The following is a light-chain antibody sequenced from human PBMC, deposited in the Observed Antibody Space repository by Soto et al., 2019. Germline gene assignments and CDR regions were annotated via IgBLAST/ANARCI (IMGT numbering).Light chain of an antibody. J-gene: IGLJ3*02. Sequence: QSVLTQPASVSGSPGQWITIFCSGTSSDVGAYKFVSWYRHHPGKAPQVMIYEVSNRPSGVSNRFSGSKSGNTASLTIPGLQPEDEGDYYCSSYTSTSTPWVFGGGTKVTVL. CDR3: SSYTSTSTPWV. CDR1: SSDVGAYKF. V-gene: IGLV2-14*01. CDR2: EVS.